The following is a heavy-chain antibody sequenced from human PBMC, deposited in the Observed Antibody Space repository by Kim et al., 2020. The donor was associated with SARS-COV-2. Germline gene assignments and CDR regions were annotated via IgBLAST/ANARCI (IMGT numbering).Heavy chain of an antibody. J-gene: IGHJ4*02. CDR1: GFTFSSYA. CDR2: ISGSGGST. Sequence: GGSLRLSCAASGFTFSSYAMSWVRQAPGKGLEWVSAISGSGGSTYYADSVKGRFTISRDNSKNTLYLQMNSLRAEDTAVYYCAKTIAGGTYDYFSLFWVPPPLDYWGQGTLVTVSS. CDR3: AKTIAGGTYDYFSLFWVPPPLDY. V-gene: IGHV3-23*01. D-gene: IGHD3-16*01.